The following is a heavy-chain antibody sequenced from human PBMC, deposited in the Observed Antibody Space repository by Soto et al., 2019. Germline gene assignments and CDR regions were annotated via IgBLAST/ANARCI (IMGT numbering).Heavy chain of an antibody. Sequence: WGSLRLSCAASGFTFSSYAMSWVRQAPGKGLEWVSAISGSGGSTYYADSVKGRFTISRDNSKNTLYLQMNSLRAEDTAVYYCAKGVHSAVVPAAILCRYWGQGTLVTVSS. CDR3: AKGVHSAVVPAAILCRY. CDR2: ISGSGGST. J-gene: IGHJ4*02. V-gene: IGHV3-23*01. D-gene: IGHD2-2*01. CDR1: GFTFSSYA.